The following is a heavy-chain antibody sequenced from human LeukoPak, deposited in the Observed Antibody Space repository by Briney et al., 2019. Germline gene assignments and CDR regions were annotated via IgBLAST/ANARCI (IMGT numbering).Heavy chain of an antibody. J-gene: IGHJ5*02. D-gene: IGHD3-9*01. Sequence: PSETLSLTCAVYGVSFSGYYWSWIRQPPGKGLEWIGEINHSGSTNYNPSLKSRVTISVDTSKNQFSLKLSSVTAADTAVYYCARGTTYYDILTGYGGARWFDPWGQGTLVTVSS. CDR3: ARGTTYYDILTGYGGARWFDP. V-gene: IGHV4-34*01. CDR1: GVSFSGYY. CDR2: INHSGST.